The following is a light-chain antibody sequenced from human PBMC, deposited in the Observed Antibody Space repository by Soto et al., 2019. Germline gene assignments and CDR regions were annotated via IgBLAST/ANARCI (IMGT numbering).Light chain of an antibody. CDR2: EVS. V-gene: IGLV2-23*02. J-gene: IGLJ1*01. Sequence: QSVLTQPASVSGSPGQSITISCTGTSSDVGSYNLVSWYQQHPGKAPKLMIYEVSKGPSGVSNRFSGSKSGNTASLTISGLQAEDEADYYCCSYAGSSTFYVFGTGTKVTVL. CDR1: SSDVGSYNL. CDR3: CSYAGSSTFYV.